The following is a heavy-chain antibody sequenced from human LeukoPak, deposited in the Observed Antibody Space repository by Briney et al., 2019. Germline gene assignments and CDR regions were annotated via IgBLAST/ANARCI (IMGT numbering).Heavy chain of an antibody. V-gene: IGHV1-2*02. CDR2: INPNSGGT. J-gene: IGHJ4*02. Sequence: ASVKVSCKASGYIFTGFYMHWVRQAPGQGLEWMGWINPNSGGTNYAQKFQGRVTMTRDTSITTAYMEVSRLRSDDTAVYYCARDLDSSSWLDYWGQGTLVTVSS. CDR1: GYIFTGFY. D-gene: IGHD6-13*01. CDR3: ARDLDSSSWLDY.